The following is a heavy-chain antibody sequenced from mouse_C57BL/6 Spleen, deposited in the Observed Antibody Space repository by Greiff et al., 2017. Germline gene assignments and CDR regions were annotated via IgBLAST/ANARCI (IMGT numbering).Heavy chain of an antibody. CDR1: GFSLTSYG. D-gene: IGHD2-5*01. Sequence: VQLQQSGPGLVQPSQSLSITCTVSGFSLTSYGVHWVRQSPGKGLEWLGVIWSGGSTDYNAAFISRLSISKDNSKSQVFFKMNSLQADDTAIYYCARGDYSNSFAYWGQGTLVTVSA. CDR2: IWSGGST. J-gene: IGHJ3*01. V-gene: IGHV2-2*01. CDR3: ARGDYSNSFAY.